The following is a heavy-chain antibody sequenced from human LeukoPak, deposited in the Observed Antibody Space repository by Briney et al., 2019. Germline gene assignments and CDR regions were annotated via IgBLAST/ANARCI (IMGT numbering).Heavy chain of an antibody. Sequence: GGSLRLSCAAPGFTFIGFTMTGFRRPPGKGRHGSSSIIPTSSYIYYADSVRGRFTISRDNAKNSLFLQMNSLSAEDTAVYYCVRLRRNSASGGFYYYYDYWGQGILVTVSS. V-gene: IGHV3-21*01. CDR1: GFTFIGFT. CDR3: VRLRRNSASGGFYYYYDY. CDR2: IIPTSSYI. D-gene: IGHD3-22*01. J-gene: IGHJ4*02.